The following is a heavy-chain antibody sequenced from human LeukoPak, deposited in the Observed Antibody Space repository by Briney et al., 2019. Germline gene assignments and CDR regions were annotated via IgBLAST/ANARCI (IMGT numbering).Heavy chain of an antibody. CDR2: INWNGGST. CDR1: GFSFDDFG. J-gene: IGHJ6*03. CDR3: ARVYTVSFYYYYMDV. Sequence: PGGSLRLSCAASGFSFDDFGMSWVRQAPGKGLEWVSGINWNGGSTGYADSVKGRFTISRDNVKNSLYLQMDSLSAEDTAFYYCARVYTVSFYYYYMDVWGKGTTVTVSS. D-gene: IGHD4-17*01. V-gene: IGHV3-20*04.